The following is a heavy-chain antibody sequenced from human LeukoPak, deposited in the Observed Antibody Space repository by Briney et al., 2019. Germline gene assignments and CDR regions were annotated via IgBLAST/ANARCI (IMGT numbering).Heavy chain of an antibody. CDR3: ARAPFAYCGGDCYLGD. J-gene: IGHJ4*02. Sequence: ASVKVSCKASGYTFTSYYMHWVRQAPGQGLEWMGIINPSGGSTNYAQKFQGRVTITADESTSTIYMELSSLRSEDTAVYYCARAPFAYCGGDCYLGDWGQGTLVTVSS. V-gene: IGHV1-46*01. D-gene: IGHD2-21*02. CDR2: INPSGGST. CDR1: GYTFTSYY.